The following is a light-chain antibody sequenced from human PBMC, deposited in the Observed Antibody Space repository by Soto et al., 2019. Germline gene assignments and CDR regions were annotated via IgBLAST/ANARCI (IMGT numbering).Light chain of an antibody. CDR2: LGS. CDR3: MQALQTPT. Sequence: DIVMPQSPLSLPVTPGEPASISCRSSQSLLHSNGYNYLDWYLQKPGQSPQLLIYLGSNRASGVPDRCSGSGSGTDFTLKISRVEAEDVGVYYCMQALQTPTFGQGTKLEIK. J-gene: IGKJ2*01. CDR1: QSLLHSNGYNY. V-gene: IGKV2-28*01.